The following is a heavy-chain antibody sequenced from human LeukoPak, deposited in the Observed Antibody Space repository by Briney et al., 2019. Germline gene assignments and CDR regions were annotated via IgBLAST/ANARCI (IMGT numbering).Heavy chain of an antibody. D-gene: IGHD3-22*01. J-gene: IGHJ1*01. Sequence: ASVKVSCKVSGYTLTELSMHWVRQAPGKGLEWMGGFDPEDGETIYAQKFQGRVTMTEDTSTDTAYMELSGLRSEDTAVYYCATYYYDSSGYYRPQYFQHWGQGTLVTVSS. CDR2: FDPEDGET. V-gene: IGHV1-24*01. CDR3: ATYYYDSSGYYRPQYFQH. CDR1: GYTLTELS.